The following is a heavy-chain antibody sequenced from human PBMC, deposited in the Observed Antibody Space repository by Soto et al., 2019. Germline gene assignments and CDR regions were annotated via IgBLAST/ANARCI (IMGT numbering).Heavy chain of an antibody. CDR3: AAGEASSRNLVPYYLDF. Sequence: SETLSLTCTVSGGSMRNYFWTWIRQPPGKGLEWIGYIHYSGTTSFFPSYNPSLRSRVTISEDTSKNQFSLKLLSVTTADTAVYFCAAGEASSRNLVPYYLDFWGQGTLVTVS. D-gene: IGHD6-13*01. CDR1: GGSMRNYF. V-gene: IGHV4-59*01. CDR2: IHYSGTT. J-gene: IGHJ4*02.